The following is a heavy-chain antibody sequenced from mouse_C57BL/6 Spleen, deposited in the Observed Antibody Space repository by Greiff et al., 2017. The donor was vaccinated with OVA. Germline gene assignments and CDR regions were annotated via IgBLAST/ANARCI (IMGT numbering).Heavy chain of an antibody. Sequence: VKLLESGAELVKPGASVKLSCKASGYTFTSYWMHWVKQRPGQGLEWIGMIHPNSGSTNYNEKFKSKATLTVDKSSSTAYMQLSSLTSEDSAVYYCARDDGYYVGFAYWGQGTLVTVSA. D-gene: IGHD2-3*01. V-gene: IGHV1-64*01. CDR2: IHPNSGST. CDR3: ARDDGYYVGFAY. J-gene: IGHJ3*01. CDR1: GYTFTSYW.